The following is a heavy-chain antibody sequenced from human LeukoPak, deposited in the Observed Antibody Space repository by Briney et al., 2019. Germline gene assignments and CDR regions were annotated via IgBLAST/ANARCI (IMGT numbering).Heavy chain of an antibody. CDR1: GGSFSGYY. CDR3: VRVKMEWLAVDY. V-gene: IGHV4-34*01. D-gene: IGHD3-3*01. CDR2: INHSGST. J-gene: IGHJ4*02. Sequence: PSETLSLTCAVYGGSFSGYYWSWIRQPPGKGLEWIGEINHSGSTNYNPSLKSRVTISVDTSKDQFSLKLSSVTAADTAVYYCVRVKMEWLAVDYWGQGTLVTVSS.